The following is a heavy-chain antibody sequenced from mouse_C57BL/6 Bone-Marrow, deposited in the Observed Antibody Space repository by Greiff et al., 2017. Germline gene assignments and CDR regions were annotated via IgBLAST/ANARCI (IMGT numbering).Heavy chain of an antibody. Sequence: QVQLQQPGAELVKPGASVKLSCKASGYTFTSYWMHWVKQRPGQGLEWIGMIHPNSGSTNYNEKFKSKATLTVDKSSSTAYMQLSCLTSEDSAVYYCARWLPYYYAMDYWGQGTSVTVSS. J-gene: IGHJ4*01. CDR3: ARWLPYYYAMDY. D-gene: IGHD2-2*01. V-gene: IGHV1-64*01. CDR1: GYTFTSYW. CDR2: IHPNSGST.